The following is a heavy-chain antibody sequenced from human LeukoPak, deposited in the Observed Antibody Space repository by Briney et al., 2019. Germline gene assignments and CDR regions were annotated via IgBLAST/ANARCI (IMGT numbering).Heavy chain of an antibody. CDR1: GFSFSCCH. CDR3: AKGNPDFGDYEVARS. D-gene: IGHD4-17*01. J-gene: IGHJ4*02. V-gene: IGHV3-23*02. Sequence: PGVPVTLSCVGSGFSFSCCHVAWLRQAPGRGLEWVTNISYRGEKAYYRSPVKGRLTISRQYSKRTPYPQVHTLRGGDEAIFFCAKGNPDFGDYEVARSWGQGTMVSVPS. CDR2: ISYRGEKA.